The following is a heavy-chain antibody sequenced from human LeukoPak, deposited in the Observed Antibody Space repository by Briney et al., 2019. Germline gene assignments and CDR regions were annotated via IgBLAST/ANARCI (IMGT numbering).Heavy chain of an antibody. J-gene: IGHJ6*02. V-gene: IGHV3-53*01. CDR1: GFTVSSNY. D-gene: IGHD4-17*01. CDR2: IYSGGST. CDR3: ARDLRIYGDYAGLYGMDV. Sequence: GGSLRLSCAASGFTVSSNYMTWVRQAPGKGLEWVSVIYSGGSTYYADSVKGRFTISRDNSKNTLYLQMNSLRAEDTAVYYCARDLRIYGDYAGLYGMDVWGQGTTVTVSS.